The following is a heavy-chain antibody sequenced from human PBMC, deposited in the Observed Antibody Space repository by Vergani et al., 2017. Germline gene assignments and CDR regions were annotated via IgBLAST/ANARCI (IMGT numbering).Heavy chain of an antibody. CDR1: GFTFSSYD. CDR3: ASHGGESSLWSGYYSFFWYYYMDV. V-gene: IGHV3-13*01. D-gene: IGHD3-3*01. Sequence: EVQLLESGGGLVQPGGSLRLSCAASGFTFSSYDMHWVRQATGKGLEWVSAIGTAGDTYYPGSVKGRFTISRENAKNSLYLQMNSLRAGDTAVYYCASHGGESSLWSGYYSFFWYYYMDVWGKGTTVTVSS. CDR2: IGTAGDT. J-gene: IGHJ6*03.